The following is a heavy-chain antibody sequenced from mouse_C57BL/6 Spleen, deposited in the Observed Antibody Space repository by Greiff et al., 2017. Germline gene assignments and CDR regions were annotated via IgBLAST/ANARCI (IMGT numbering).Heavy chain of an antibody. Sequence: EVQGVESGGDLVKPGGSLKLSCAASGFTFSSYGMSWVRQTPDKRLEWVATISSGGSYTYYPDSVKGRFTISRDNAKNTLYLQMSSLKSEDTAMYYCASYDYDDGFAYWGQGTLVTVSA. CDR2: ISSGGSYT. V-gene: IGHV5-6*01. D-gene: IGHD2-4*01. J-gene: IGHJ3*01. CDR3: ASYDYDDGFAY. CDR1: GFTFSSYG.